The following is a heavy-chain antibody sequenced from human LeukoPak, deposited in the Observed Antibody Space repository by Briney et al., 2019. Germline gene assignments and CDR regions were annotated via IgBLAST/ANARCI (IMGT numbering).Heavy chain of an antibody. Sequence: SETLSLTCAVYGGSFSGYYWSWIRQPPGKGLEGIGEINHSGSTNYNPSLKSRVTISVDTSKNQFPLKLSSVTAADTAVYYCARIQGRLVVPAAKRRKDYYYGMDVWGQGTTVTVSS. CDR1: GGSFSGYY. D-gene: IGHD2-2*01. J-gene: IGHJ6*02. CDR3: ARIQGRLVVPAAKRRKDYYYGMDV. CDR2: INHSGST. V-gene: IGHV4-34*01.